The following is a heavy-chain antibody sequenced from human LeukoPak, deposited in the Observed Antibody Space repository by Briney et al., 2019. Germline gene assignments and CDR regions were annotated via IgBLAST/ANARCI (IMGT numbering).Heavy chain of an antibody. V-gene: IGHV1-69*13. D-gene: IGHD2-2*01. CDR3: AREGVYCRGTSCYPENWFDP. CDR2: IIPIFGTA. J-gene: IGHJ5*02. CDR1: GYTFTSYG. Sequence: GASVKVSCKASGYTFTSYGISWVRQAPGQGLEWMGGIIPIFGTANDAQKFQGRVTITADESTSTAYMELSSLRSEDTAVYYCAREGVYCRGTSCYPENWFDPWGQGTLVTVSS.